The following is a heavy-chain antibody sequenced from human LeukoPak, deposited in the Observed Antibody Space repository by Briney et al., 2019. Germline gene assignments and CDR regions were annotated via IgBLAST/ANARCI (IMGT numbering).Heavy chain of an antibody. CDR2: ISGSGGST. V-gene: IGHV3-23*01. D-gene: IGHD3-10*01. CDR3: AKDLQFGASDY. Sequence: GGSLRLSCAASGFTFSGYSMHWVRQAPGKGLEWVSAISGSGGSTYYADSVKGRFTISRDNSKNTLYLQMNSLRAEDTAVYYCAKDLQFGASDYWGQGTLVTVSS. J-gene: IGHJ4*02. CDR1: GFTFSGYS.